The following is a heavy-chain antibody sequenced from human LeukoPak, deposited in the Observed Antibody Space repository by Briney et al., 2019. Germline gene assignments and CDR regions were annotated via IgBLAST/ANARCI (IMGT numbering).Heavy chain of an antibody. CDR2: ISGSGGST. Sequence: PGGALRLSCAASGFTFSSYAMSWVRQAPGKGLECVSAISGSGGSTYYADSVKGRFTISRDNSKNTLYLQMNSLRAEDTAVYYCAKDRYSSSSDFDYWGQGTLVTVSS. V-gene: IGHV3-23*01. CDR1: GFTFSSYA. J-gene: IGHJ4*02. D-gene: IGHD6-6*01. CDR3: AKDRYSSSSDFDY.